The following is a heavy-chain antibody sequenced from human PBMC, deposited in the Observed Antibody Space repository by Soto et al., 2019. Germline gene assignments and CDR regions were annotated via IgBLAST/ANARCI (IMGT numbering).Heavy chain of an antibody. CDR3: ARDRLYGSGAVYNWFDP. CDR2: IYYSGST. J-gene: IGHJ5*02. V-gene: IGHV4-59*01. D-gene: IGHD3-10*01. Sequence: SETLSRTGTVSGGSLSRCYWRWIRPPPGKGLEWIGYIYYSGSTNYNPSLKSRVTISVDTSKNQFSLKLSSVTAADTAAYYCARDRLYGSGAVYNWFDPWGQGTLVTVS. CDR1: GGSLSRCY.